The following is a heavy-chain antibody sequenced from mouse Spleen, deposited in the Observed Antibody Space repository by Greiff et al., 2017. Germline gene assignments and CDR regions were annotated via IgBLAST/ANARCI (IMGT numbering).Heavy chain of an antibody. CDR1: GYTFTSYY. V-gene: IGHV1S56*01. Sequence: QVQLKQSGPELVKPGASVRISCKASGYTFTSYYIHWVKQRPGQGLEWIGWIYPGNVNTKYNEKFKGKATLTADKSSSTAYMQLSSLTSEDSAVYFCARSYRYESDYAMDYWGQGTSVTVSS. J-gene: IGHJ4*01. CDR3: ARSYRYESDYAMDY. D-gene: IGHD2-14*01. CDR2: IYPGNVNT.